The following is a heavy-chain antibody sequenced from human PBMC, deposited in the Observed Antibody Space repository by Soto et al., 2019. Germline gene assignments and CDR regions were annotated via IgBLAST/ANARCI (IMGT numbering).Heavy chain of an antibody. CDR3: ARDGSAWSRDY. CDR1: GFTFSSCS. CDR2: ISSNSHYI. V-gene: IGHV3-21*01. D-gene: IGHD6-19*01. Sequence: EVQLVESGGGLVKPGGSLRLSCAASGFTFSSCSMNWVRQAPGKGLEWVSSISSNSHYIYYADSVKGRFTISRDNAKNSLYLQMNSLRVEDTAVYYGARDGSAWSRDYWGQGTLVTVSS. J-gene: IGHJ4*02.